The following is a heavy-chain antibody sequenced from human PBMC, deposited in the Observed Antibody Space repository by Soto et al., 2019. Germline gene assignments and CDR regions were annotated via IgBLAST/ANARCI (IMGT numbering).Heavy chain of an antibody. Sequence: VGSLRLSCAASGFTFSSYWMSWVRQAPGKGLEWVANIKQDGSEKYYVDSVKGRFTISRDNAKNTVYLQMNSLRVEDTAVYYCARFSRNNWDYLLFDPSAQGTL. V-gene: IGHV3-7*01. J-gene: IGHJ5*02. D-gene: IGHD1-7*01. CDR1: GFTFSSYW. CDR3: ARFSRNNWDYLLFDP. CDR2: IKQDGSEK.